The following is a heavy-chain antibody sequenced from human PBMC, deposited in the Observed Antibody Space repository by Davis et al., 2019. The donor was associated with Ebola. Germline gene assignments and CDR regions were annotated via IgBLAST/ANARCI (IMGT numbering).Heavy chain of an antibody. V-gene: IGHV3-7*03. Sequence: GGSLRLSCAASGFTFSDYYMSWIRQAPGKGLEWVANIKQDGSEKYYVDSVKGRFTISRDNAKNSLYLQMNSLRAEDTAVYYCARAPGIAVAGTWWFDPWGQGTLVTVSS. D-gene: IGHD6-19*01. J-gene: IGHJ5*02. CDR3: ARAPGIAVAGTWWFDP. CDR2: IKQDGSEK. CDR1: GFTFSDYY.